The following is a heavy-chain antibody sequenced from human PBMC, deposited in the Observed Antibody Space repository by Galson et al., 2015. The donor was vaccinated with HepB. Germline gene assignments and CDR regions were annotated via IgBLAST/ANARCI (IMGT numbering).Heavy chain of an antibody. CDR3: ARGILTGKEAGMSD. CDR1: GYTVTSYG. D-gene: IGHD1-20*01. CDR2: ISAYNGNT. Sequence: SVKVSCKASGYTVTSYGISWVRQAPGQGLEWMGWISAYNGNTNYAQKLQGRVTMTTDTSTSTAYMELRSLRSDDTAVYYCARGILTGKEAGMSDWGQGTLVTVSS. J-gene: IGHJ4*02. V-gene: IGHV1-18*01.